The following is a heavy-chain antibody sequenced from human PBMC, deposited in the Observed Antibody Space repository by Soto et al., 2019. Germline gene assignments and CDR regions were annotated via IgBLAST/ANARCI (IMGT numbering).Heavy chain of an antibody. CDR3: ARVGNIAVAAFDI. Sequence: ASVKVSCKASGYTFTGYYMHWVRQAPGQGLEWMGWINPNSGGTNYAQKFQGRVTMTRDASISTAYMELSRLRSDDTAVYYCARVGNIAVAAFDIWGQGTMVTVSS. D-gene: IGHD6-19*01. CDR2: INPNSGGT. CDR1: GYTFTGYY. V-gene: IGHV1-2*02. J-gene: IGHJ3*02.